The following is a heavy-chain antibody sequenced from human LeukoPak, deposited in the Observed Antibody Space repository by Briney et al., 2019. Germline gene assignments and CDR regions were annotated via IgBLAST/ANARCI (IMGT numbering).Heavy chain of an antibody. D-gene: IGHD2-15*01. Sequence: GGSLRLSCAASGFTFSTYGMSWVRQAPGKGLEWVSTIVSSGSSTYYADSVKGRFTISRDNSKNTLYLQMNSLRAEDTAVYYCAKDPTLYCSGGSCYLDYWGQGALVTVSS. CDR2: IVSSGSST. CDR1: GFTFSTYG. CDR3: AKDPTLYCSGGSCYLDY. V-gene: IGHV3-23*01. J-gene: IGHJ4*02.